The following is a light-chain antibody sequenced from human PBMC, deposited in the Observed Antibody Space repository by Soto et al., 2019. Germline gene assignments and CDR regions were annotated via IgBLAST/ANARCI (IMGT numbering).Light chain of an antibody. V-gene: IGLV4-69*01. CDR3: QTWGTGIRV. J-gene: IGLJ2*01. Sequence: QSVLTQSPSASASLGASVNLTCTLSSGPSDYAIAWHQQQPEKGPRYLMKLNSDGSHRKGDGVPDRFSGSSSGAERYLTISGLQSEDEADYYCQTWGTGIRVFGGGTQLTVL. CDR1: SGPSDYA. CDR2: LNSDGSH.